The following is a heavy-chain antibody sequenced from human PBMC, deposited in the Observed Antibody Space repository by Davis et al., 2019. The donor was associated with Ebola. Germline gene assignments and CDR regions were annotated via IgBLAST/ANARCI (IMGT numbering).Heavy chain of an antibody. CDR2: ISGSGGST. Sequence: PGGSLRLSYAASGFIVDLNYMSWVRQAPGKGLEWISAISGSGGSTYYADSVKGRFTISRDNSKNTLYLQMNSLRAEDTAVYYCAKVGGNYYYYMDVWGKGTTVTVSS. D-gene: IGHD3-16*01. CDR1: GFIVDLNY. V-gene: IGHV3-23*01. J-gene: IGHJ6*03. CDR3: AKVGGNYYYYMDV.